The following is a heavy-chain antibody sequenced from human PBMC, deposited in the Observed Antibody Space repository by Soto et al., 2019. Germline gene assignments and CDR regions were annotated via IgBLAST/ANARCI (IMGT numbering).Heavy chain of an antibody. V-gene: IGHV1-2*02. Sequence: ASVKVSCKAFGHSFIDYYLHWVRQAPGQGLEWMGWINPNSGASNYAQKFQGRVTMTKDTSLSTAYMELSRLTSDDTAVYYCVTKLSTSNWFDPWGQGTLVTVSS. J-gene: IGHJ5*02. CDR1: GHSFIDYY. CDR2: INPNSGAS. CDR3: VTKLSTSNWFDP.